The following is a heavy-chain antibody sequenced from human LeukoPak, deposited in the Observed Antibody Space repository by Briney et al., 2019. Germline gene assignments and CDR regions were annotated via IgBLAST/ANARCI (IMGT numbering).Heavy chain of an antibody. CDR1: GFIFSKYS. D-gene: IGHD2-15*01. V-gene: IGHV3-48*02. J-gene: IGHJ4*02. Sequence: GGSLRLSCAASGFIFSKYSMHWVRQAPGKGLEWVLYISSSSDTIYYAVSVKGRFTISRDNAKNSLYLQMNSLRDEDTAVYYCARDGYCSSGSCYGSYDYWGQGTLVTVSS. CDR2: ISSSSDTI. CDR3: ARDGYCSSGSCYGSYDY.